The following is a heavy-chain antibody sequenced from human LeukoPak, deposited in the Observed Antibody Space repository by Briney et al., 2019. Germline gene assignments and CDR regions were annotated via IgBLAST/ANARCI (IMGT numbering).Heavy chain of an antibody. D-gene: IGHD4-11*01. V-gene: IGHV3-74*03. CDR3: AGLRGKITTIDY. CDR1: AFTFSSYW. J-gene: IGHJ4*02. CDR2: INSDGSTT. Sequence: PGGSLRLSCVASAFTFSSYWMHWVRQAPGEGLGWVSVINSDGSTTLYADSVKGRFTISRDNAKNTLYLQMNSLRAEDTAVYYCAGLRGKITTIDYWGQGTLVTVSS.